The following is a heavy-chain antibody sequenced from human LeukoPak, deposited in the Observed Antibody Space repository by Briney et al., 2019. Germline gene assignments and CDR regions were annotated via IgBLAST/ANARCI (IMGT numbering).Heavy chain of an antibody. V-gene: IGHV3-15*01. Sequence: GGSLRLSCAASGFAFSNAWMSWVRQAPGKGLEWVGRIRSNPDGGTADFAAPVKGRFSISRDDSKNTLYLQMNSLKTEDTALYYCTTRLLQQLVPYFDYWGQGALVTVSS. CDR2: IRSNPDGGTA. CDR1: GFAFSNAW. CDR3: TTRLLQQLVPYFDY. D-gene: IGHD6-13*01. J-gene: IGHJ4*02.